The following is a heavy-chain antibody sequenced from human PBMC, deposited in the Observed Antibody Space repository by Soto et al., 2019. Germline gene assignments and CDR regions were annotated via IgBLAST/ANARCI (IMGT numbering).Heavy chain of an antibody. V-gene: IGHV3-23*01. CDR1: GFTFSSYA. Sequence: GGSLRLSCAASGFTFSSYAMSWVRRAPGKGLEWVSAISGSGGSTYYADSVKGRFTISRDNSKNTLYLQMNSLRAEDTAVYYCANRGRQYNWFDPWGQGTLVTVSS. CDR2: ISGSGGST. J-gene: IGHJ5*02. CDR3: ANRGRQYNWFDP. D-gene: IGHD3-10*01.